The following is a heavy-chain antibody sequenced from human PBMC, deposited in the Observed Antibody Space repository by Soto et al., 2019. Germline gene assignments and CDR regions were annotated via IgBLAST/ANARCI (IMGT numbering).Heavy chain of an antibody. CDR3: AKRMSGGSYYYYGMDV. D-gene: IGHD3-10*02. Sequence: GGSLRLSCAASGFTFSDYYMSWIRQAPGKGLEWVSYISGSGSITYYADSVKGRFTISRDNAKNTLYLQMNSLRAEDTAVYYCAKRMSGGSYYYYGMDVWGQGTTVTVSS. J-gene: IGHJ6*02. CDR1: GFTFSDYY. CDR2: ISGSGSIT. V-gene: IGHV3-11*01.